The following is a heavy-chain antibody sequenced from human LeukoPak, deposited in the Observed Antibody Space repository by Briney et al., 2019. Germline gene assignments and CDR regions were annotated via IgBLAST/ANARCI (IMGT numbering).Heavy chain of an antibody. J-gene: IGHJ4*02. CDR1: GDSFSNYY. Sequence: SETLSLTCTVSGDSFSNYYWSWIRQSPGKELEWIGYMYNRGSTIYNPSLKSRVTISTDTSKNQFSLRLTSVTAADSAVYCARAEKALTGTLDSWGQGTLITVSS. V-gene: IGHV4-59*01. D-gene: IGHD3-9*01. CDR2: MYNRGST. CDR3: ARAEKALTGTLDS.